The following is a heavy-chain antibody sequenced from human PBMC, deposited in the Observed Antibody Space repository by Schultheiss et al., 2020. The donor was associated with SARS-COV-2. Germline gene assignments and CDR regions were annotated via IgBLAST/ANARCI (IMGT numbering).Heavy chain of an antibody. V-gene: IGHV3-48*03. CDR2: SSGSGNTK. J-gene: IGHJ4*02. D-gene: IGHD3-22*01. CDR1: GFTFGTYN. Sequence: GGSLRLSCAASGFTFGTYNMHWVRQAPGKGLEWVSHSSGSGNTKGYRDSVRGRFTISRDNAKNSLYLQMVSLRVEDTAVYYCARVALLDSHYYDSSGPDYWGQGTLVTVSS. CDR3: ARVALLDSHYYDSSGPDY.